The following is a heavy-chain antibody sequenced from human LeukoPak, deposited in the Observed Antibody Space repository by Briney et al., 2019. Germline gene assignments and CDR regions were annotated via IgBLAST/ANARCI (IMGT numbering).Heavy chain of an antibody. D-gene: IGHD4-17*01. CDR1: GFTFSSYD. V-gene: IGHV3-30*02. Sequence: PGGSLRLSCAASGFTFSSYDMHWVRQAPGNGLEWLASIRYDGSNKYFADSVKGRFTISRDNSKNTVYLQMNSLRPDDTAVHYCAKGYGGDQARGYYAYMDVWGKGTTVTVSS. CDR2: IRYDGSNK. J-gene: IGHJ6*03. CDR3: AKGYGGDQARGYYAYMDV.